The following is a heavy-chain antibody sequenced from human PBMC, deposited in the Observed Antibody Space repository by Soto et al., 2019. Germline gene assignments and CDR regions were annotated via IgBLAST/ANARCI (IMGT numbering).Heavy chain of an antibody. Sequence: GGSLRLSCAASGFIFSYRYMDWVRQTPGKGLEWLGRIRNRANSYSTEYAASVRGRFTISRDDSNNLLYLHMSSLKTEDTAVYYCATIDMVEKFDPRGQGILVTVSS. V-gene: IGHV3-72*01. CDR2: IRNRANSYST. CDR1: GFIFSYRY. D-gene: IGHD3-10*01. CDR3: ATIDMVEKFDP. J-gene: IGHJ5*02.